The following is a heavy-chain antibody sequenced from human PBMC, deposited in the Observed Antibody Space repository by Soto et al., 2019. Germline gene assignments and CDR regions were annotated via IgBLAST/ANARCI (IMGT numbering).Heavy chain of an antibody. J-gene: IGHJ4*02. CDR2: IYYSGST. V-gene: IGHV4-4*02. D-gene: IGHD4-17*01. CDR1: GGSLSSSSW. CDR3: VHHGGDPYYHDF. Sequence: SETLSLTCAVSGGSLSSSSWWSWVLQPPGKALEWLGEIYYSGSTKYNPSLNSRVTISADQSKNDFSLRLSSVTAADTAVYYCVHHGGDPYYHDFWGQGMLVTVSS.